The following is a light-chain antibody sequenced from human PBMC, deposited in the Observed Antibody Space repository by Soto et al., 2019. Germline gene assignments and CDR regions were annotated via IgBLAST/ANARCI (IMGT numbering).Light chain of an antibody. V-gene: IGKV3-15*01. Sequence: ETVMTQPPATLSVSPGESATLSCRASQSVSSNLAWYQQKPGQAPRLLIYGASTRATGIPARFSGSGSGTEFTLTISSLQSEDFAVYYCQQYTHWPRTFGQGTKVDVK. CDR3: QQYTHWPRT. CDR1: QSVSSN. J-gene: IGKJ1*01. CDR2: GAS.